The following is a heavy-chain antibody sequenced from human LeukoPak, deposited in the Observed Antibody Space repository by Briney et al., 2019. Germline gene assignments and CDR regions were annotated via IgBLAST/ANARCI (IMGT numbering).Heavy chain of an antibody. D-gene: IGHD3-10*01. V-gene: IGHV3-23*01. CDR1: RFTFSTYG. Sequence: GGSLRLSCAASRFTFSTYGMSWVRQAPGKGLEWVSSISNSGGSTYYADSVKGRFTISRDNSKNTLYLQMNSLRTEDTAVYYCANSVNRISDGSGSSFDYWGQGTLVTVSS. J-gene: IGHJ4*02. CDR2: ISNSGGST. CDR3: ANSVNRISDGSGSSFDY.